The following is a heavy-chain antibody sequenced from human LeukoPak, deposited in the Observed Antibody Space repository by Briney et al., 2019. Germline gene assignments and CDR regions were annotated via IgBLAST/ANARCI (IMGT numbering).Heavy chain of an antibody. J-gene: IGHJ4*02. CDR3: ARPPAARRGDY. V-gene: IGHV3-48*03. CDR1: GFTFSSYE. D-gene: IGHD6-6*01. CDR2: ISSSGSTI. Sequence: PGGSLRLSCAASGFTFSSYEMNWVRQAPGKGLEWVSYISSSGSTIYYADSVKGRFTISRDKAKNSLYLQMNSLRAEDTAVYYCARPPAARRGDYWGQGTLVTVSS.